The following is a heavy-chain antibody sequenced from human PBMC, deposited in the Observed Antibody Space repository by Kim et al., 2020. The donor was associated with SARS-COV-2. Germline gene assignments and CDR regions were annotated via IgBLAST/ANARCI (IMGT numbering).Heavy chain of an antibody. CDR2: GRT. CDR3: ARGLQPLDY. D-gene: IGHD1-1*01. J-gene: IGHJ4*02. V-gene: IGHV4-34*01. Sequence: GRTHDNPSLKRRVTISVDTSKNQFSLKLGSVTAADTAVYYCARGLQPLDYWGQGTLVTVSS.